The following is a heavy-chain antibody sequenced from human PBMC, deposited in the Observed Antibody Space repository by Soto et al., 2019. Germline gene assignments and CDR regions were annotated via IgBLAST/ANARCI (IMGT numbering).Heavy chain of an antibody. CDR1: GYSFTSYW. CDR2: IYPGDSDT. Sequence: GESLKISCKGSGYSFTSYWIGWVRQMPGKGLEWMGIIYPGDSDTRYSPSFQGQVTISADKSISTAYLQWSSLKASDTAMYYCARLRVVPAAISSYYYSGMDVWGQGTPVTVSS. V-gene: IGHV5-51*01. D-gene: IGHD2-2*01. CDR3: ARLRVVPAAISSYYYSGMDV. J-gene: IGHJ6*02.